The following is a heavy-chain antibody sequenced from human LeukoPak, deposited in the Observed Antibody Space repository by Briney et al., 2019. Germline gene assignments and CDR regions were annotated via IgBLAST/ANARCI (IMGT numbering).Heavy chain of an antibody. CDR3: ARGVWIGYYMDV. V-gene: IGHV3-74*01. J-gene: IGHJ6*03. CDR1: GFTFSSYW. D-gene: IGHD2-2*03. Sequence: PGESLRLSCAASGFTFSSYWMHWVRQAPGKGLVWVSRINSDGSSTSYAESVKGRFTISRDNAKNTLYLQMNSLRAEDTAVYYCARGVWIGYYMDVWGKGTTVTVSS. CDR2: INSDGSST.